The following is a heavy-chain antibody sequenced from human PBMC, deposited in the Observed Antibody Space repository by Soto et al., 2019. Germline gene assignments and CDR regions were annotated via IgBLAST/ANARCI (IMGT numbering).Heavy chain of an antibody. V-gene: IGHV4-59*01. CDR2: IYYSGST. Sequence: PSATLSITCTVSGGSISNYYWTWVRQPPGKGLEWIGYIYYSGSTNYNPSLKSRVTISVDTSKNQFSLKLSSVTAADTAVYYCARVYSSSWYEIGTDAFDIWGQGTMVTVSS. J-gene: IGHJ3*02. D-gene: IGHD6-13*01. CDR1: GGSISNYY. CDR3: ARVYSSSWYEIGTDAFDI.